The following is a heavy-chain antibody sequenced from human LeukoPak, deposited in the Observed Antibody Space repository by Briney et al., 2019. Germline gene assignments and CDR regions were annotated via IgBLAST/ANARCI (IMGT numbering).Heavy chain of an antibody. D-gene: IGHD1-14*01. CDR3: AKGITDRGYYYYGMDV. CDR1: GFTFSSYA. Sequence: QPGGSLRLSCAASGFTFSSYAMSWVRQAPGKGLEWVSAISGSGGSTYYADSVKGRFTISRDNSKNTLYLQMNSLRAEDTAVYYCAKGITDRGYYYYGMDVWGQGTTVTVSS. CDR2: ISGSGGST. J-gene: IGHJ6*02. V-gene: IGHV3-23*01.